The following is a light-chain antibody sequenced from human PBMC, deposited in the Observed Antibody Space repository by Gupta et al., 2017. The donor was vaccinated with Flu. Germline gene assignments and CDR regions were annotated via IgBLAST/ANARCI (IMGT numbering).Light chain of an antibody. J-gene: IGLJ3*02. CDR2: STS. V-gene: IGLV8-61*01. CDR3: VLYMGSGIHWV. Sequence: QTVVTQEPSFSVSPGGTVTLTCGLSSGSVSTNYYPSWYQQTPGQAPRTLIYSTSTRSSGVPDRFSGSILGNKAALTITGAQADDESDYYCVLYMGSGIHWVFGGGTKLTVL. CDR1: SGSVSTNYY.